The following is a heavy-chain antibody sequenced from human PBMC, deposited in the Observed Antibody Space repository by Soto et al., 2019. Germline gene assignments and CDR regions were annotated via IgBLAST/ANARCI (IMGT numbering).Heavy chain of an antibody. D-gene: IGHD3-22*01. CDR2: ISGIGSTI. CDR3: AKVFYYYDSSGYYYFDY. J-gene: IGHJ4*02. CDR1: VFTLSSYA. V-gene: IGHV3-23*01. Sequence: GGSLRLSCAASVFTLSSYAVSWVRQAPGKGPEWISSISGIGSTIYYADSVKGRFTISRDNSKNTLYLQMSSLRAEDTAVYYCAKVFYYYDSSGYYYFDYWGQGTLVTVSS.